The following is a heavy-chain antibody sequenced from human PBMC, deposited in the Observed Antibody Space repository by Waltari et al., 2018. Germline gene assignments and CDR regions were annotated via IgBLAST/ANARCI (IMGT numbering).Heavy chain of an antibody. CDR2: ISGGGYPI. V-gene: IGHV3-48*01. Sequence: EVLLVESGGGLVQPGGSLSFSCAAPGFTCSNYGINWVRQAPGKGLEWVAHISGGGYPIYYADSVKGRFTISRDNAKNSLFLQMNGLRAEDTAIYYCVPMGASRLPWTDWGQGTLVTVSS. J-gene: IGHJ4*02. CDR1: GFTCSNYG. CDR3: VPMGASRLPWTD. D-gene: IGHD1-26*01.